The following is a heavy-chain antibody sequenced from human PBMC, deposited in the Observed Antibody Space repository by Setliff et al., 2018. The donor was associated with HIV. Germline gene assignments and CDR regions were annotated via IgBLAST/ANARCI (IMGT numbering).Heavy chain of an antibody. Sequence: PGGSLRLSCSYTYISLSMLWVRQAPGKGLEWVSSISSSGVYTLHADSVKGLFTVSRDNYKKTLYLQMNSLRVEDTALYYCATGGADYFGSVIYSWGQGTLVTVSS. D-gene: IGHD3-10*01. CDR3: ATGGADYFGSVIYS. V-gene: IGHV3-21*01. CDR1: YTYISLS. CDR2: ISSSGVYT. J-gene: IGHJ4*02.